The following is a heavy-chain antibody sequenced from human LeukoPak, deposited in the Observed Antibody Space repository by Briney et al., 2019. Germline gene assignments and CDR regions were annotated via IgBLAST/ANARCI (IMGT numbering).Heavy chain of an antibody. CDR1: GYTFTSYA. J-gene: IGHJ6*03. V-gene: IGHV7-4-1*02. CDR3: ARGATRYYYYCYYMDV. D-gene: IGHD5-24*01. Sequence: ASVKVSCKSSGYTFTSYAMNWVRQAPGQGLEWMGWISTNTGNPTYAQGFTGRFVFSLDTSVSTAYLQISSLKAEDTAVYYCARGATRYYYYCYYMDVWGKGTTVTVSS. CDR2: ISTNTGNP.